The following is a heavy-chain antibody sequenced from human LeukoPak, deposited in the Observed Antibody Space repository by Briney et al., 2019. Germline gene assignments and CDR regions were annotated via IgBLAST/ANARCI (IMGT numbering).Heavy chain of an antibody. Sequence: GASVKVSCKASGYTFTSYDISWVRQAPGQGLEWMGWISAYNGNTNYAQKLQGRLTVTTDTSTSTAYMELRSLTSDDTAVYYCAREESIGRYQFLHDSWGQGTLVTVSS. V-gene: IGHV1-18*01. J-gene: IGHJ4*02. CDR2: ISAYNGNT. CDR3: AREESIGRYQFLHDS. D-gene: IGHD1-26*01. CDR1: GYTFTSYD.